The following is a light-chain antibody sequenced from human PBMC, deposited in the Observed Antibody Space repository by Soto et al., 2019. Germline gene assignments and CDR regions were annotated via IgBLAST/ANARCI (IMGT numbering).Light chain of an antibody. CDR3: HQADSFPLT. CDR2: GAS. V-gene: IGKV1-12*01. J-gene: IGKJ4*01. CDR1: QGISSW. Sequence: DIQMTQSPSSVSASVGDRVTITCRASQGISSWLDWYQQKPGKAPNLLIYGASSLQSGVPSRFSGSASETDFTHTITSLQSEDFATYYCHQADSFPLTFXGGTKADIK.